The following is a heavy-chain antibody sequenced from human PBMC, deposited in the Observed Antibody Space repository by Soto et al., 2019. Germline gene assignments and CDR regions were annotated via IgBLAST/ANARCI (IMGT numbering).Heavy chain of an antibody. J-gene: IGHJ4*02. V-gene: IGHV3-23*01. D-gene: IGHD2-2*01. CDR2: SSGTGANA. CDR3: ANVVG. Sequence: EVQLWECGGDSVQPGGSLRLSCAGSGFALLSFAMNWVRQAPGKGLEWVAASSGTGANAYYTDSVRGRFTVSRDNSKNMVFLEMNSLRVEDTAVYYCANVVGWGQGTLVTVSS. CDR1: GFALLSFA.